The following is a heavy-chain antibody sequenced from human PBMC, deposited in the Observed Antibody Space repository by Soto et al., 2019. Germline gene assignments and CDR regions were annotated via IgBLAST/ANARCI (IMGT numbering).Heavy chain of an antibody. Sequence: PSETLSLTCAVYGGSFSGYYWTWIRQPPGKGLEWIGEINDRGSRNYNPSLRGRLTISLDTSKNQFSLRLSSVTSADTAVYYCARGLAPTIFGTVPTPNWFDPWGQGTLVTVSS. CDR2: INDRGSR. D-gene: IGHD3-3*01. V-gene: IGHV4-34*01. J-gene: IGHJ5*02. CDR1: GGSFSGYY. CDR3: ARGLAPTIFGTVPTPNWFDP.